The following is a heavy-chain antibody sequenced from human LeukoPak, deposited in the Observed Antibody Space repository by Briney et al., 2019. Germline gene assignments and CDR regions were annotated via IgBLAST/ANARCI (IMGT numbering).Heavy chain of an antibody. D-gene: IGHD3-16*01. CDR1: GFTFSSYS. CDR3: ARDSSWDYVWGSFIDY. J-gene: IGHJ4*02. Sequence: PGGSLRLSCAASGFTFSSYSMNWVRQAPGKGLEWVSSISSSSSYIYYADSVKGRFTISRDNAKNSLYLQMNSLRAEDTAVYYCARDSSWDYVWGSFIDYWGQGTLVPVSS. V-gene: IGHV3-21*01. CDR2: ISSSSSYI.